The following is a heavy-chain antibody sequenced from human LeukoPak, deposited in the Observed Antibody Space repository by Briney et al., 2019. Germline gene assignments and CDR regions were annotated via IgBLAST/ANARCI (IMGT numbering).Heavy chain of an antibody. CDR1: GLTFTRYA. Sequence: TGGSLRLSCVASGLTFTRYAMSWVRQAPGKGLEWVSGISGGSTFYADSVQGRFTISTDNSKNTLYLQLNTLRAEDTAVYYCAKGVKHIVVLTAQHYFDYWGQGTLVTVSS. CDR3: AKGVKHIVVLTAQHYFDY. V-gene: IGHV3-23*01. J-gene: IGHJ4*02. CDR2: ISGGST. D-gene: IGHD2-21*02.